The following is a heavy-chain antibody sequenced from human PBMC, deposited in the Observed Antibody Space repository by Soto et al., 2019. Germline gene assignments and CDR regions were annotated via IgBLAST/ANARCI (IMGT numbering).Heavy chain of an antibody. CDR1: GFTFSDYA. Sequence: QVQLVESGGGVVQPGRSLRLSCAASGFTFSDYALHWVRQAPGKGLEWVAVMSEAGRIEFNGDSVKGRFTISRDNSKKMFYPQRNSLRPEDTAIYYCATCSGGRCDGPLGGTLDSDGMYVWGQGKTVTVSS. V-gene: IGHV3-30*04. CDR2: MSEAGRIE. D-gene: IGHD2-15*01. CDR3: ATCSGGRCDGPLGGTLDSDGMYV. J-gene: IGHJ6*02.